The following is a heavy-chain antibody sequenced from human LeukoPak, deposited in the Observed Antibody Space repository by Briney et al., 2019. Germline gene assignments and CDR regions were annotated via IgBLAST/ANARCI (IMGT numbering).Heavy chain of an antibody. CDR1: GFTISSCG. Sequence: GGSLRLSCAASGFTISSCGMHWVRQAPGKGLEWVAVISYDGSNKYYADSVKGRFTISRDNSKNTLYLQMNSLRAEDTAVYYCASGSSSWYEVYYYGMDVWGQGTTVTVSS. D-gene: IGHD6-13*01. J-gene: IGHJ6*02. V-gene: IGHV3-30*03. CDR2: ISYDGSNK. CDR3: ASGSSSWYEVYYYGMDV.